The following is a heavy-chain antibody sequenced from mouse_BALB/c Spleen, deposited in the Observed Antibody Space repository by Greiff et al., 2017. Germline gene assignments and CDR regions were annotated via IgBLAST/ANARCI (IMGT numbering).Heavy chain of an antibody. CDR2: INPSNGGT. CDR1: GYTFTSYY. J-gene: IGHJ4*01. CDR3: NPEAMDY. V-gene: IGHV1S81*02. Sequence: QVQLQQSGAELVKPGASVKLSCKASGYTFTSYYMYWVKQRPGQGLEWIGEINPSNGGTNFNEKFKSKATLTVDKSSSTAYMQLSSLTSEDNAVYYCNPEAMDYWGQGTSVTVSS.